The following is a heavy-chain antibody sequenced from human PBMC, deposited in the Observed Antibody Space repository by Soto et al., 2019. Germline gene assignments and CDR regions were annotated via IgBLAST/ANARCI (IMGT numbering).Heavy chain of an antibody. CDR2: IYYSGST. V-gene: IGHV4-59*01. J-gene: IGHJ4*02. CDR3: ARDDSGYGGYFDY. Sequence: PSETLSLTCTVSVGSISSYYWSWIRQPPGKGLEWIGYIYYSGSTNYNPSLKSRVTISVDTSKNQFPLKLSSVTAADTAVYYCARDDSGYGGYFDYWGQGTLVTVSS. D-gene: IGHD5-12*01. CDR1: VGSISSYY.